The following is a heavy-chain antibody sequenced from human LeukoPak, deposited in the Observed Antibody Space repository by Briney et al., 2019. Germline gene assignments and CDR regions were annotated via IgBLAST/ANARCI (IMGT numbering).Heavy chain of an antibody. Sequence: ASVKVSCKAPGYTFTSYDINLVRQATGQGLEWMGWMNPNSGNTGYAQKFQGRVTMTRNTSISTAYMELSSLRSEDTAVYYCARVPVRMLGFRWFVPWGQGTLVSVSS. D-gene: IGHD3-10*02. V-gene: IGHV1-8*01. CDR2: MNPNSGNT. J-gene: IGHJ5*02. CDR1: GYTFTSYD. CDR3: ARVPVRMLGFRWFVP.